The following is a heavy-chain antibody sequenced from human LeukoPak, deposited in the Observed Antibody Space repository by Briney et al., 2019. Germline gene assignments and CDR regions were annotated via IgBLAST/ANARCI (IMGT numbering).Heavy chain of an antibody. V-gene: IGHV3-7*01. CDR3: ARVSTVATRRFDY. CDR1: GFTFSSYW. J-gene: IGHJ4*02. D-gene: IGHD4-17*01. CDR2: IKQDGSEK. Sequence: GGSLRLSCAASGFTFSSYWMSWVRQAPGKGLEWVAHIKQDGSEKYYVDSVKGRFTISRDNAKNSLYLQMNSLRAEDTAVYYCARVSTVATRRFDYWGQGTLVTVSS.